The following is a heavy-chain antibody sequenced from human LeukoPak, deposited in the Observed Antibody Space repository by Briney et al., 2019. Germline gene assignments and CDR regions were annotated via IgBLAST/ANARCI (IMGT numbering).Heavy chain of an antibody. CDR3: ARLAGRDAFDI. V-gene: IGHV4-34*01. CDR2: INHSGST. Sequence: SETLSLTCAVYGGSFSGYYWSWIRQPPGKGLEWIGEINHSGSTNYNPSLKSRVTISVDTSKNQFSLKLSSVTAADTAVYYCARLAGRDAFDIWGQGTMVTVSS. D-gene: IGHD3-3*02. J-gene: IGHJ3*02. CDR1: GGSFSGYY.